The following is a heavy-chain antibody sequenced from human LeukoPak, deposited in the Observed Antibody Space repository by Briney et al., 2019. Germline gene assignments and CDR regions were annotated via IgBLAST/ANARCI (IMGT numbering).Heavy chain of an antibody. D-gene: IGHD4-23*01. CDR1: GFTFSSYA. CDR2: ISYDGSNK. J-gene: IGHJ4*02. Sequence: GGSLRLSCAASGFTFSSYAMHWVRQAPGKGLEWVAVISYDGSNKYYADSVKGRFTISRDNSKNTLYLQMNSLRAGDTAVYYCAREVDYGGNPDYWGQGTLVTVSS. CDR3: AREVDYGGNPDY. V-gene: IGHV3-30*04.